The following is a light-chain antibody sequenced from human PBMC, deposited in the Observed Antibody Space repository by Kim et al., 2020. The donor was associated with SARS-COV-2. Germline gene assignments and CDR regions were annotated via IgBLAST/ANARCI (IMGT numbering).Light chain of an antibody. CDR3: CSYAGSYTWV. J-gene: IGLJ3*02. CDR1: NSDVGGYES. V-gene: IGLV2-11*01. CDR2: DVK. Sequence: ALTQPRSVSGSPGQSVTISCTGTNSDVGGYESVSWYQQHPGKAPKLVIFDVKKVPSGVTDRFYGSKSGTTASLTIYRLQAEDEADYFCCSYAGSYTWVFGGGTQLTVL.